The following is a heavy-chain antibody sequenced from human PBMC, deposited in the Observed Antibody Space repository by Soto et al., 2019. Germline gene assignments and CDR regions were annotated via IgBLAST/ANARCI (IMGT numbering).Heavy chain of an antibody. Sequence: QVQLVQSGAEVKKPGSSVKVSCKASGGTFSSYTISWVRQAPGQGLEWMGRIIPILGIANYAQKFQGRVTITADKSTSTAYMELSSLRSEATAVYYCARRSKDYYDSSGYTHAFDIWGQGTMVTVSS. V-gene: IGHV1-69*02. J-gene: IGHJ3*02. CDR2: IIPILGIA. D-gene: IGHD3-22*01. CDR1: GGTFSSYT. CDR3: ARRSKDYYDSSGYTHAFDI.